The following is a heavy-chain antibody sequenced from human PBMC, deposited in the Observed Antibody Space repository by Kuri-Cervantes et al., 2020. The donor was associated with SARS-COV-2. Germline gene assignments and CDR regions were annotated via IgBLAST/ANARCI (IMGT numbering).Heavy chain of an antibody. D-gene: IGHD2-2*01. CDR2: IYHSGST. CDR1: GYSISSGYY. CDR3: ARQDLLDCSSTSCSFDAFDI. J-gene: IGHJ3*02. V-gene: IGHV4-38-2*01. Sequence: SETLSPTCAVSGYSISSGYYWGWIRQPPGKGLEWIGSIYHSGSTYYNPSLKSRVTISVDTSKNQFSLKLSSVTAADTAVYYCARQDLLDCSSTSCSFDAFDIWGQGTMVTVSS.